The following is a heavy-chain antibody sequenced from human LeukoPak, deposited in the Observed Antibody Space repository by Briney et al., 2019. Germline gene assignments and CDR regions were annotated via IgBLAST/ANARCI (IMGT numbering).Heavy chain of an antibody. CDR1: GYTFTGYY. V-gene: IGHV1-2*07. D-gene: IGHD6-13*01. J-gene: IGHJ6*03. CDR2: INPNSGDT. CDR3: ARDGAAAATSSYYYYMDV. Sequence: ASVKVSCKASGYTFTGYYMYWVRQAPGQGLEWMGWINPNSGDTNYAHKFQGRVTMTRDTSISTAYMELSMLRSDDTAVYYCARDGAAAATSSYYYYMDVWGKGTTVTVSS.